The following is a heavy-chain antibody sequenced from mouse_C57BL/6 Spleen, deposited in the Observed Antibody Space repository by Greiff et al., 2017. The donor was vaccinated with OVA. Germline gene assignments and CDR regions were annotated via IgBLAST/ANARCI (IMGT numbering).Heavy chain of an antibody. CDR2: IYPGDGDT. V-gene: IGHV1-80*01. CDR1: GYAFSSYW. CDR3: ARVGDGYFFAY. D-gene: IGHD2-3*01. Sequence: VKLQESGAELVKPGASVKISCKASGYAFSSYWMNWVKQRPGKGLEWIGQIYPGDGDTNYNGKFKGKATLTADKSSSTAYMQLSSLTSEDSAVYFCARVGDGYFFAYWGQGTLVTVSA. J-gene: IGHJ3*01.